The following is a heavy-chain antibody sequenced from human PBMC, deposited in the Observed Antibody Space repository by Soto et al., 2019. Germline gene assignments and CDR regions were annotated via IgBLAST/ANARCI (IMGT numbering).Heavy chain of an antibody. CDR3: ARGGYTPSRYDYDSSGYPRWYVDY. CDR1: GGSISSYY. CDR2: IYYSGST. Sequence: PPETLSLTCTVSGGSISSYYWSWIRQPPGKGLEWIGYIYYSGSTNYNPSLKSRVTISVDTSKNQFSLKLSSVTAADTAVYYCARGGYTPSRYDYDSSGYPRWYVDYWGQGTLVTVS. D-gene: IGHD3-22*01. V-gene: IGHV4-59*01. J-gene: IGHJ4*02.